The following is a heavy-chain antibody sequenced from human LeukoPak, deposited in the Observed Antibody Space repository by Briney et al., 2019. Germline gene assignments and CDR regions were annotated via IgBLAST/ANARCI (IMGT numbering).Heavy chain of an antibody. V-gene: IGHV1-3*01. J-gene: IGHJ3*02. D-gene: IGHD3-22*01. Sequence: SVKVSCKASGYIFTNYALHWVRQAPGQRLEWMGWINGGNGNTKYSQNFQDRVTITRDTSASTAYMELSSLRSEDTAVYYCARGPITYYYDSSRAFDIWGQGTMVTVSS. CDR3: ARGPITYYYDSSRAFDI. CDR2: INGGNGNT. CDR1: GYIFTNYA.